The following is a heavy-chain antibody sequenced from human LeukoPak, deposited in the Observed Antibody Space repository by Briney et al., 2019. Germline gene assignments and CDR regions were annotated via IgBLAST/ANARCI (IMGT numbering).Heavy chain of an antibody. J-gene: IGHJ1*01. V-gene: IGHV1-69*05. CDR2: IIPIFGTA. D-gene: IGHD1-26*01. Sequence: ASLKVSCKASGGTFSSYAISRVRQAPGQGLEWMAGIIPIFGTAHYAQKFQGRVTITTDESTSTAYMELSSLRSEDTAVYYCARDSGTRYFQQWGQGTLVTVSS. CDR1: GGTFSSYA. CDR3: ARDSGTRYFQQ.